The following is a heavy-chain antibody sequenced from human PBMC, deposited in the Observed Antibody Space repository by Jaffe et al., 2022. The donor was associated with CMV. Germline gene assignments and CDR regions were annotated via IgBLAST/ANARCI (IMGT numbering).Heavy chain of an antibody. CDR2: INPNSGGT. Sequence: QVQLVQSGAEVKKPGASVKVSCKASGYTFTGYYMHWVRQAPGQGLEWMGWINPNSGGTNYAQKFQGRVTMTRDTSISTAYMELSRLRSDDTAVYYCARPSSSSGWYEVLPDWFDPWGQGTLVTVSS. D-gene: IGHD6-19*01. CDR1: GYTFTGYY. V-gene: IGHV1-2*02. J-gene: IGHJ5*02. CDR3: ARPSSSSGWYEVLPDWFDP.